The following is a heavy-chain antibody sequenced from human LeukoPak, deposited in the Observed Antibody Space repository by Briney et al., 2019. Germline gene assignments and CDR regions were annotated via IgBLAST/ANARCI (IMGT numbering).Heavy chain of an antibody. V-gene: IGHV3-11*04. Sequence: PGGSLRLSCAASGFTFSDYYMSWIRQAPGKGLEWVSYISSSGSTIYYADSVKGRFTISRDNAKNSLYLQMNSLRAEDTAVYYCARVRSRGFDAFDIWGQGIMVTVSS. J-gene: IGHJ3*02. CDR3: ARVRSRGFDAFDI. D-gene: IGHD5-12*01. CDR1: GFTFSDYY. CDR2: ISSSGSTI.